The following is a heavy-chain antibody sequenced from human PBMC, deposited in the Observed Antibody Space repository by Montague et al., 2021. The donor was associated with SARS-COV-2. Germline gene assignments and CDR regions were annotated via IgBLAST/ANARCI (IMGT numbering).Heavy chain of an antibody. V-gene: IGHV4-4*07. J-gene: IGHJ3*02. D-gene: IGHD3-10*01. CDR3: ASGSFGVGAFDI. CDR2: IYTSGST. Sequence: SETLSLTCTVSGGSISSDYWCWIRHPAGNGLEWIGLIYTSGSTNYNPSLKTRVTMSLDTSKTQFSLKLRSVTAADTAVYYCASGSFGVGAFDIWGQGTMVTVSS. CDR1: GGSISSDY.